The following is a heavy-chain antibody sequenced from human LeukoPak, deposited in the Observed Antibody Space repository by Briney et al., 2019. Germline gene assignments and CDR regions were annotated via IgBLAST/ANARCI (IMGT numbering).Heavy chain of an antibody. D-gene: IGHD2-21*02. CDR3: ARDRAYCGGDCYPGYFDY. J-gene: IGHJ4*02. V-gene: IGHV3-20*04. CDR1: GFTFDDYG. Sequence: PGGSLRLSCAAPGFTFDDYGMSWVRQAPGKGLEWVSGINWNGGSTGYSDSVKGRFTISRDNSKNTLYLQMNSLRAEDTAVYYCARDRAYCGGDCYPGYFDYWGQGTLVTVSS. CDR2: INWNGGST.